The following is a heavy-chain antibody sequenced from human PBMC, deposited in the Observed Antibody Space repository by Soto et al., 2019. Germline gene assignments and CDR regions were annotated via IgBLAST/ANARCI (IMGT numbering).Heavy chain of an antibody. Sequence: QVQLVQSGADVKKPGSSVKVSCKTFGGTFSTYTINWVRQAPGQGLVWMGSIIPFLNISNYARSFLGRLTIAADESTGTAFMCLESMSLEDTGIYFCATLGAQDAHWGQGTLVTVSS. V-gene: IGHV1-69*09. CDR3: ATLGAQDAH. J-gene: IGHJ4*02. D-gene: IGHD3-16*01. CDR1: GGTFSTYT. CDR2: IIPFLNIS.